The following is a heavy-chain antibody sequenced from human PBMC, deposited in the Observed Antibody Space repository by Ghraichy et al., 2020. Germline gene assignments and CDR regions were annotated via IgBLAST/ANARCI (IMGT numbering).Heavy chain of an antibody. D-gene: IGHD6-6*01. V-gene: IGHV3-21*01. CDR3: ARKIAARPPEY. CDR1: GFTFSTFN. Sequence: LSLTCAASGFTFSTFNMNWVRQAPGKGLEWVSSISTTSVYIHYADSVKGRFTISRDNAKNSVYLQMNNLTAEDTAVYYCARKIAARPPEYWGQGTLVTVSS. J-gene: IGHJ4*02. CDR2: ISTTSVYI.